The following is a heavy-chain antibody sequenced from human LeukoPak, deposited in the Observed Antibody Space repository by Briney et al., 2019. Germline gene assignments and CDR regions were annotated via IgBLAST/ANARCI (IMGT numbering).Heavy chain of an antibody. V-gene: IGHV3-23*01. J-gene: IGHJ4*02. Sequence: PGGSLRLSCAASGFTFSGFAMSWVRQAPGKGLEWVSGISSSGGDTPHADSVKGRFTISRDNSKNTLYLQMNSLRVEDTAMYYCVRKVAGAAPFDSWGEGTLVTVSS. CDR2: ISSSGGDT. CDR1: GFTFSGFA. D-gene: IGHD6-19*01. CDR3: VRKVAGAAPFDS.